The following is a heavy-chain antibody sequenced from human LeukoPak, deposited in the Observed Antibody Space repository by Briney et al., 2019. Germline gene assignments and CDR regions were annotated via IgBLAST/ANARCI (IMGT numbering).Heavy chain of an antibody. CDR2: ISYDGSNK. Sequence: PGRSLRLSCAASGFTFSSYGMHWVRQAPGKGLEWVAVISYDGSNKYYADSVKGRFTISRDNSKNTLYLQMNSLRAEDTAVYYCARAVVPAATVFYYYGMDVWGKGTTVTVSS. D-gene: IGHD2-2*01. CDR3: ARAVVPAATVFYYYGMDV. CDR1: GFTFSSYG. V-gene: IGHV3-30*03. J-gene: IGHJ6*04.